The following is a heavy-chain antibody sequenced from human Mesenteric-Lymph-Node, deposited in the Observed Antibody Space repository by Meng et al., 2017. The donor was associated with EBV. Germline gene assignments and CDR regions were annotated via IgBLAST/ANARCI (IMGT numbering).Heavy chain of an antibody. V-gene: IGHV3-21*01. CDR2: ISSSSSYI. CDR1: GFTFSSYS. Sequence: GRLGEAGGGPVKPGGSLRLSSAASGFTFSSYSMNWVRQAPGRGLEWVSSISSSSSYIYYADAVKGRFTISRDNAKNSLYLQMNSLRAEDTAVYYCARAPNDYGDYWGQGTLVTVSS. J-gene: IGHJ4*02. CDR3: ARAPNDYGDY.